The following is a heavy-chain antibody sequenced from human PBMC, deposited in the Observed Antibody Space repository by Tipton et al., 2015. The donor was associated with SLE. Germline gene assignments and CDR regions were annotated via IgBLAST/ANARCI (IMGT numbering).Heavy chain of an antibody. D-gene: IGHD3-16*01. CDR2: INHSGST. V-gene: IGHV4-34*01. CDR1: GGSFSGYY. CDR3: ARVGALYKAPWG. J-gene: IGHJ4*02. Sequence: LRLSCAVYGGSFSGYYWSWIRQPPGKGLEWIGEINHSGSTNYNPSLKSRVTISVDTSKNQFSLKLSSVTAADTAVYYCARVGALYKAPWGWGQGTLVTVSS.